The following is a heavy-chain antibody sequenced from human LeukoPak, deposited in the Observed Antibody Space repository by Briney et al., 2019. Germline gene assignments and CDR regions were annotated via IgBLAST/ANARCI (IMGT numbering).Heavy chain of an antibody. D-gene: IGHD3-9*01. J-gene: IGHJ4*02. V-gene: IGHV3-23*01. CDR2: ISGSGGST. Sequence: GGSLRLSCAASGFTFSDYYMSWIRQAPGKGLEWVSGISGSGGSTYYADSVKGRFTISRDNSKNTLYLQMNSLRVEDTAVYYCAKDIPKYYDILTGYSLPYSDFDYWGQGTLVTVSS. CDR1: GFTFSDYY. CDR3: AKDIPKYYDILTGYSLPYSDFDY.